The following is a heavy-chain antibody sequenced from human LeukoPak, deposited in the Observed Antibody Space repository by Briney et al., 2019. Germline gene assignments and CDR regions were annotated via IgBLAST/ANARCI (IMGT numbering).Heavy chain of an antibody. CDR3: AKDPGGSYDY. D-gene: IGHD1-26*01. J-gene: IGHJ4*02. V-gene: IGHV3-23*01. CDR2: ITASGDFT. CDR1: GFTLNTHYG. Sequence: GGSLRLSCAASGFTLNTHYGMSWIRQAPGKGLEWVSTITASGDFTNYADSVKGRFTISRDISKNTPYLQMNSLRVEDTAVYYCAKDPGGSYDYWGQGTLVTVSS.